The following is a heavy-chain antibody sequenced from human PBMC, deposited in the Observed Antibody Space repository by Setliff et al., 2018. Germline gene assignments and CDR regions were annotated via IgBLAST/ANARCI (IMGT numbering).Heavy chain of an antibody. CDR3: AKDRVNDGIWDFDS. CDR1: GFTFRDYS. CDR2: IDQASHP. Sequence: LKISCATSGFTFRDYSLTWVRQAPGKGLEWVSGIDQASHPYYPDSMKGRFAISRDNSRNTISLQINDLRAEDTATYYCAKDRVNDGIWDFDSWGQGLLVTVCS. V-gene: IGHV3-53*01. D-gene: IGHD1-20*01. J-gene: IGHJ4*02.